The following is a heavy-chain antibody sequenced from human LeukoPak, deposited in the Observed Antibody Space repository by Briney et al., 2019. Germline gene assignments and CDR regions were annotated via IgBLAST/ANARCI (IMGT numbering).Heavy chain of an antibody. CDR3: GKGGSGCFPTGPCYFDY. D-gene: IGHD6-19*01. J-gene: IGHJ4*02. Sequence: GGSLRLSCAASGFTFSSYAMSWVRQAPGKGLEWVSAISGSGGSTYYADSVKGRFTISRDNSKNTLYLQMNSLRAEDTAVYYCGKGGSGCFPTGPCYFDYWGQGTLVTVSS. CDR1: GFTFSSYA. V-gene: IGHV3-23*01. CDR2: ISGSGGST.